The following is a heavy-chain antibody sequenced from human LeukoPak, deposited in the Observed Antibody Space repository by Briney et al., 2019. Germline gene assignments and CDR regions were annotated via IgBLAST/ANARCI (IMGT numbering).Heavy chain of an antibody. D-gene: IGHD2-8*01. Sequence: GASVTVSCKASGYTFSNYFVHWVRQAPGQGLEWMGIINPSDDSTTYAQKFKGRVTVTRDVSTTTVYMELSSLRSEDTAVYYCARENGAFDYWGQGTLVTVSS. J-gene: IGHJ4*02. CDR3: ARENGAFDY. V-gene: IGHV1-46*01. CDR1: GYTFSNYF. CDR2: INPSDDST.